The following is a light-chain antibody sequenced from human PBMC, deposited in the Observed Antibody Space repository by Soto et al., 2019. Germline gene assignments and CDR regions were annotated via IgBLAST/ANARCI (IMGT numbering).Light chain of an antibody. J-gene: IGKJ4*01. V-gene: IGKV3-20*01. CDR3: QKYGSSPPLG. CDR1: QSVSSSY. CDR2: GAS. Sequence: EIVLTQSPGTLSLSPGERATLSCRAGQSVSSSYLAWYQQKPGQAPRLLIYGASSRATGIPDRFSGSGSGTDFTLTISRLESEDFAVSYCQKYGSSPPLGFGGGTKVEIQ.